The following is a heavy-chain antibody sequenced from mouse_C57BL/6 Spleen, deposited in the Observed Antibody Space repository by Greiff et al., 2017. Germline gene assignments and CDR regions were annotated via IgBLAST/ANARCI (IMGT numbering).Heavy chain of an antibody. CDR2: FYPGNGSI. CDR3: AKHEPLSTVVTTGFAY. Sequence: QVQLQQSGAELVKPGASVKLSCKASGYTFTEYTIHWVKQRPGQGLEWIGWFYPGNGSIKYNEKFKDKATLTADNASSTVYMEISRLTSEDSAVYFCAKHEPLSTVVTTGFAYWGQGTLVTVSA. V-gene: IGHV1-62-2*01. J-gene: IGHJ3*01. CDR1: GYTFTEYT. D-gene: IGHD2-2*01.